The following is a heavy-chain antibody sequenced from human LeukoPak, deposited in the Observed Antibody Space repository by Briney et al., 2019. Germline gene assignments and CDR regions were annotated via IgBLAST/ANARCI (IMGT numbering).Heavy chain of an antibody. D-gene: IGHD2-15*01. CDR3: VKSPVSSCRGSFCYPFDY. J-gene: IGHJ4*02. V-gene: IGHV3-23*01. Sequence: GGSLRLSCAASGFTFSSYAMSWVRQAPGKGLEWVSAISGSDDGTYYADSVKGRFTISRDNSRNTLYLQMNTLRAEDTAVYFCVKSPVSSCRGSFCYPFDYWGQGNLVTVSS. CDR2: ISGSDDGT. CDR1: GFTFSSYA.